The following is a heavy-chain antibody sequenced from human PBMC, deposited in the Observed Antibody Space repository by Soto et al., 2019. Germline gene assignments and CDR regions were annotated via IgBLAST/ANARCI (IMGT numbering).Heavy chain of an antibody. D-gene: IGHD6-19*01. J-gene: IGHJ2*01. Sequence: QVQLVQSGAEVKKPGASVKVSCKASGYTFTGYYMHWVRQAPGQGLEWMGWINPNSGGTNYAQTFQGWVTMTRDTSIGTASRVLSRLRSDDTAVYYCARDPPEEQGLFPRYWYFDLWCRGTLVTVSS. CDR3: ARDPPEEQGLFPRYWYFDL. CDR2: INPNSGGT. CDR1: GYTFTGYY. V-gene: IGHV1-2*04.